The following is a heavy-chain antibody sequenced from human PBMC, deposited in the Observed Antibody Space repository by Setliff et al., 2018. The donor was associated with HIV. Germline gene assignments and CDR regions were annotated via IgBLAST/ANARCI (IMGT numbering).Heavy chain of an antibody. CDR1: GYTFISYG. CDR3: ARVVRGVIQSAKTFDY. Sequence: ASVKVSCKAPGYTFISYGVSWVRQAPGQGLEWMGWISVKNGNTNYAQKFQGRVTMTTDTSTSTAYMELRSLGSDDTAVYYCARVVRGVIQSAKTFDYWGQGTLVTVSS. D-gene: IGHD2-21*01. CDR2: ISVKNGNT. V-gene: IGHV1-18*01. J-gene: IGHJ4*02.